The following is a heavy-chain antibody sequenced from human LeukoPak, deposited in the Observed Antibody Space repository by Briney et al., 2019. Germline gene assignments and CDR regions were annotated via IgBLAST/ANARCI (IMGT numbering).Heavy chain of an antibody. J-gene: IGHJ4*01. CDR2: ISYDGTNK. CDR1: GFTFSSYA. V-gene: IGHV3-30-3*01. D-gene: IGHD4-17*01. CDR3: VRDAATVTLLPDF. Sequence: GGSLRLSCAASGFTFSSYAMHWVRQAPGKGLEWVAVISYDGTNKYYADSVKGRFTISRDRSKNTLYLQMNSLRVDDTAVYYCVRDAATVTLLPDFWGQGTLVTVSS.